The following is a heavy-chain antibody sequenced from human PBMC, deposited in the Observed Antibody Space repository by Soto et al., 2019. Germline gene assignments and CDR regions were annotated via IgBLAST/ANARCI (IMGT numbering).Heavy chain of an antibody. Sequence: GGSLRLSCAASGFTFSNYAMNWVRQAPGQGLEWVSAISGTGGSTYYADSVKGRFTISRDNSKNTLYLQMNSLRAEDTAVYYCAKPEIHLSWGNGPDYWGQGALVTVSS. J-gene: IGHJ4*01. CDR3: AKPEIHLSWGNGPDY. CDR2: ISGTGGST. D-gene: IGHD3-16*01. V-gene: IGHV3-23*01. CDR1: GFTFSNYA.